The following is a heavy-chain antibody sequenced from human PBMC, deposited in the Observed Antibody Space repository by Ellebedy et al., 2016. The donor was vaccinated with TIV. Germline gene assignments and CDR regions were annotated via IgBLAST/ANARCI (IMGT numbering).Heavy chain of an antibody. J-gene: IGHJ5*02. CDR2: IYSGGTT. CDR1: GFTVSSNH. D-gene: IGHD4-17*01. Sequence: GESLKISCAASGFTVSSNHMSWVRQAPGKGLEWVPMIYSGGTTYYADYVKGRFTISRDNAKSTLYLQMNRLRAEDTAVYYCARHDYDDYRRWFDPWGQGTLVTVSS. V-gene: IGHV3-53*01. CDR3: ARHDYDDYRRWFDP.